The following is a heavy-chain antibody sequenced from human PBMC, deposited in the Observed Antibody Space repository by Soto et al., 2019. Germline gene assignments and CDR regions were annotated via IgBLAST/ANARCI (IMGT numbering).Heavy chain of an antibody. D-gene: IGHD5-18*01. V-gene: IGHV4-39*01. J-gene: IGHJ4*02. Sequence: SSETLSLTCTFSVGSIISSSYYWGWIRQPPGRGLEWIGSIYYSGSTYYNPSLKSRVTISVDTSKNQFSLKLSSVTAADTAVYYCARRRIQLWYDYWGQGTLVTVSS. CDR1: VGSIISSSYY. CDR2: IYYSGST. CDR3: ARRRIQLWYDY.